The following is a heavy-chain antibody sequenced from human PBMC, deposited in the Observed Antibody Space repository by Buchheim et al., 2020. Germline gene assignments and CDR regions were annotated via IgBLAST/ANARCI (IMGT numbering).Heavy chain of an antibody. CDR2: IYYSGST. Sequence: QVQLQESGPGLVKPSETLSLTCTVSGGSISSYYWSWIRQPPGKGLEWIGYIYYSGSTNYNPSLKSRVTISVDTSKNQCSSKLSSVTAADTAVYYCARDRGSYGDLYYFDYWGQGTL. J-gene: IGHJ4*02. V-gene: IGHV4-59*01. D-gene: IGHD1-26*01. CDR3: ARDRGSYGDLYYFDY. CDR1: GGSISSYY.